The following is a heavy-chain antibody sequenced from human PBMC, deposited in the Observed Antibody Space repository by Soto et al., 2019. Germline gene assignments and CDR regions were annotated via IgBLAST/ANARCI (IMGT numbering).Heavy chain of an antibody. D-gene: IGHD2-2*01. J-gene: IGHJ3*02. CDR1: GYTFTRYA. V-gene: IGHV1-3*01. Sequence: QVQLVQSGAEVKKPGASVKVSCRASGYTFTRYALHWVRQAPGQRLEWMGGINAGNGITTYSQKFQGRVTITRDKSASTAYMELSSLTSEDTAVYYCARGGQLLSVAFDIWGQGTMVTVSS. CDR2: INAGNGIT. CDR3: ARGGQLLSVAFDI.